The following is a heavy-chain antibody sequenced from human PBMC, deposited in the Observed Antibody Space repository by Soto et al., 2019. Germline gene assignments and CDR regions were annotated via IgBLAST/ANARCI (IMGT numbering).Heavy chain of an antibody. CDR3: ARQFFSSSWIHFDY. J-gene: IGHJ4*02. D-gene: IGHD3-22*01. CDR2: IHYSGSS. V-gene: IGHV4-59*01. Sequence: VPLSLPCTVSTDSISSYYWSWIRQPPGKGLEWIAYIHYSGSSNYNPALKSRVTISVDTSKNQFSLKLRSVTAADTAVYYCARQFFSSSWIHFDYWGQGTVVTVSS. CDR1: TDSISSYY.